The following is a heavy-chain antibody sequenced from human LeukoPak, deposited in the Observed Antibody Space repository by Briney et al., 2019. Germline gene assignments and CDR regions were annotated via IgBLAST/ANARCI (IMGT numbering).Heavy chain of an antibody. CDR1: GYTFTSYY. D-gene: IGHD5-18*01. CDR2: INPSGGST. V-gene: IGHV1-46*01. Sequence: GASVKVSCKASGYTFTSYYMHWVRLAPGQGLEWMGIINPSGGSTSYAQKSQGRVTMTRDTFTTTVYMELSSLRSEDTAVYYCAREPSGGYTYGLLLNYWGQGTLVTVSS. J-gene: IGHJ4*02. CDR3: AREPSGGYTYGLLLNY.